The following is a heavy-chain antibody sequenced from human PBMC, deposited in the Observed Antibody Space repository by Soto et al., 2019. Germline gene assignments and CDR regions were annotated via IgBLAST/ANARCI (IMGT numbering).Heavy chain of an antibody. CDR1: GGSISSYY. J-gene: IGHJ6*03. D-gene: IGHD2-2*01. CDR2: IYYSGST. V-gene: IGHV4-59*01. Sequence: SETLSLTCTVSGGSISSYYWSWVRQPPGKGREWIGCIYYSGSTNYNPSHKSRVTTSLDTSKNQFSVKLSSVTAAATDVYYCARVSYCSSTSCPRSVYYYYYMDVWGKGTTVTVSS. CDR3: ARVSYCSSTSCPRSVYYYYYMDV.